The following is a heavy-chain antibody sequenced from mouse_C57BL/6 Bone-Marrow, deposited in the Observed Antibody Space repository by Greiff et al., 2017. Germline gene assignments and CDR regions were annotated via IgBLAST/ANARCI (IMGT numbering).Heavy chain of an antibody. D-gene: IGHD2-3*01. CDR1: GYTFTSYG. CDR3: AIYDGGY. V-gene: IGHV1-81*01. CDR2: IYPRSGNS. Sequence: QVQLQQSGAELARPGASVKLSCKASGYTFTSYGLSWVKQRTGQGLEWIGEIYPRSGNSYYNAKLKGQVTLTAGKSASTAYMELRSLTSEESAVYFCAIYDGGYWGQGTTLTVSS. J-gene: IGHJ2*01.